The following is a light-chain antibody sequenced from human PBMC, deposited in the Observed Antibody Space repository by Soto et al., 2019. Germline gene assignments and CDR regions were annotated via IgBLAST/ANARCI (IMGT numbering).Light chain of an antibody. J-gene: IGKJ4*01. CDR2: AAS. Sequence: DIQMTQSPSSVSASVGDRVTITCRASQGISNWLAWYQQKPGKAPKLLIYAASGLQRGVPSRFSGSGFGTDFTLTISSLQPEDFATYYCQQASSFPLTFGGGTKVDIK. V-gene: IGKV1-12*01. CDR1: QGISNW. CDR3: QQASSFPLT.